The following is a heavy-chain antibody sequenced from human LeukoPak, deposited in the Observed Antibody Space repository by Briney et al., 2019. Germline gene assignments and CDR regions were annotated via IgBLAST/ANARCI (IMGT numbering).Heavy chain of an antibody. Sequence: PGGCLRLSCAASGFTVSSNYMTWVRQAPGKGVEWGSVIDSGGSTYYADSVKGRFTISRDNSKNPLYLQINSLRAEDTDVYYCASRDTWIQGDYWGQGTLVTVAS. CDR1: GFTVSSNY. CDR2: IDSGGST. J-gene: IGHJ4*02. CDR3: ASRDTWIQGDY. D-gene: IGHD1-20*01. V-gene: IGHV3-66*01.